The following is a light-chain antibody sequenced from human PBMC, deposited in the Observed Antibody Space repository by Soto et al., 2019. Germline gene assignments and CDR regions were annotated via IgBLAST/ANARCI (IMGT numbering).Light chain of an antibody. Sequence: QSVLTQPASVSGSPGQSITISCTGTSSDVGGYNYVSWYQQHPNKAPKLMIYEVGNRPSGVSSRFSGSKSDNTASLTISGLQAEDEADYYCSSYTSSSTWVFGGGTKLTVL. V-gene: IGLV2-14*01. CDR2: EVG. CDR1: SSDVGGYNY. CDR3: SSYTSSSTWV. J-gene: IGLJ3*02.